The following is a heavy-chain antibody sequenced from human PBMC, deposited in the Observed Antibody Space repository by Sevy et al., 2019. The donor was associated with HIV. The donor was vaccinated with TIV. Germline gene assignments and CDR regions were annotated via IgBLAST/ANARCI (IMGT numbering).Heavy chain of an antibody. V-gene: IGHV1-69*13. CDR2: IIPSFGTT. CDR1: ADTFSSYA. D-gene: IGHD4-4*01. Sequence: ASVKVSCKASADTFSSYAINWVRQAPGQGLEWMGGIIPSFGTTKYGQRFQGRDTITAVESTSTAYMELSSLRSEDSAVFYCARGGIGDYSKYFEYWGQGTLVTVSS. CDR3: ARGGIGDYSKYFEY. J-gene: IGHJ4*02.